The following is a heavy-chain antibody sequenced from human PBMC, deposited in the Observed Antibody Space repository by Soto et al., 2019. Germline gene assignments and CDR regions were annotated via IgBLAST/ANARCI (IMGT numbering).Heavy chain of an antibody. CDR2: IHYSGTT. V-gene: IGHV4-59*01. CDR1: GGSMRNYF. J-gene: IGHJ4*02. CDR3: AAGEASSRNLAPYYLDF. Sequence: SETLSLTCTVSGGSMRNYFWTWIRRPPGKGLEWIGYIHYSGTTSFFPSYNPPLRSRVTISEDTSKNQFSLKLLSVTTADTAVYFCAAGEASSRNLAPYYLDFWGQGTLVTVSS. D-gene: IGHD6-13*01.